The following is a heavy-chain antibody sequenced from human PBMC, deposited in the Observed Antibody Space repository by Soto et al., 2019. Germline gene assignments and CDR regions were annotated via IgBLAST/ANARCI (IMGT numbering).Heavy chain of an antibody. CDR2: IYYSGST. V-gene: IGHV4-31*03. CDR3: ARTYYDFWSGLRRAYGGSYYGMDV. D-gene: IGHD3-3*01. Sequence: SETLSLTCTVSGGSISSGGYYWSWIRQHPGKGLEWIGYIYYSGSTYYNPSLKSRVTISVDTSKNQFSLKLSSVTAADTAVYYCARTYYDFWSGLRRAYGGSYYGMDVWGQGTKVTVYS. J-gene: IGHJ6*02. CDR1: GGSISSGGYY.